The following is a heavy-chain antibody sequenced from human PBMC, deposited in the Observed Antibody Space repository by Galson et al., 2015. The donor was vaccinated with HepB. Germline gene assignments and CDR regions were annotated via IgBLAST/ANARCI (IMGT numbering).Heavy chain of an antibody. CDR1: GFTFSSYA. J-gene: IGHJ6*02. Sequence: SLRLSCAASGFTFSSYAMHWVRQAPGKGLEWVAVISYDGSNKYYADPMKGRFTISRDNSKNTLYLQMNSLRTEDTAVYYCARSQSSVFGARGYGMDVWGQGTTVTVSS. CDR3: ARSQSSVFGARGYGMDV. V-gene: IGHV3-30-3*01. CDR2: ISYDGSNK. D-gene: IGHD3-3*01.